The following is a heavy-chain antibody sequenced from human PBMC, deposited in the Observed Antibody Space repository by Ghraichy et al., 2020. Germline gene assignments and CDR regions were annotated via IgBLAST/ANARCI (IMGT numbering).Heavy chain of an antibody. CDR1: GFTFSSYW. V-gene: IGHV3-7*01. J-gene: IGHJ6*03. Sequence: GESLNISCAASGFTFSSYWMSWVRQAPGKGLEWVANIKEDGSEKYYVDSVEGRFIISRDNAKSSLFLQMNSLRAEDTAMYYCARDGYSSSSGDDYYYFYMDVCGKGTTVTVSS. CDR2: IKEDGSEK. D-gene: IGHD6-6*01. CDR3: ARDGYSSSSGDDYYYFYMDV.